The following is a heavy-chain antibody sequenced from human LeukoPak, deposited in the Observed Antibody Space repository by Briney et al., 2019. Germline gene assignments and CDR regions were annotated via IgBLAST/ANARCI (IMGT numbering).Heavy chain of an antibody. Sequence: GESLKISCKGSGYSFTSYWIGWVRQMPGKGLEWMGIIYPSDSDTRYSPSFQGQGTISADKSISTAYLQWSSLKASDTAMYYCARVDYYDGSGFNYFDYWGQGTLVTVSS. CDR2: IYPSDSDT. D-gene: IGHD3-22*01. CDR3: ARVDYYDGSGFNYFDY. J-gene: IGHJ4*02. V-gene: IGHV5-51*01. CDR1: GYSFTSYW.